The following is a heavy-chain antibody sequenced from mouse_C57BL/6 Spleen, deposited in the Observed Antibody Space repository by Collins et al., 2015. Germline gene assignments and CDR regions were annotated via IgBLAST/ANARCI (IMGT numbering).Heavy chain of an antibody. Sequence: EVQLVESGGGLVQPKGSLKLSCAASGFTFNTYAMNWVRQAPGKGLEWVARIRSKSNNYATYYADSVKDRFTISRDDSQSMLYLQMNNLKTEDTAMYYCVNEIHYYGAWFAYWGQGTLVTVSA. CDR1: GFTFNTYA. J-gene: IGHJ3*01. CDR3: VNEIHYYGAWFAY. CDR2: IRSKSNNYAT. D-gene: IGHD1-2*01. V-gene: IGHV10-1*02.